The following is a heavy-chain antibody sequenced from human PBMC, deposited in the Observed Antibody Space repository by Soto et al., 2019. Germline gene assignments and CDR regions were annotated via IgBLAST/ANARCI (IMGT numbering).Heavy chain of an antibody. CDR1: GFTFSSYA. D-gene: IGHD2-2*01. V-gene: IGHV3-23*01. CDR2: ISGSGGST. CDR3: AKCPAALIYYYYGMDV. Sequence: GSLRLSCAASGFTFSSYAMSWVRQAPGKGLEWVSAISGSGGSTYYADSVKGRFTISRDNSKNTLYLQMNSLRAEDTAVYYCAKCPAALIYYYYGMDVWGQGTTVTVSS. J-gene: IGHJ6*02.